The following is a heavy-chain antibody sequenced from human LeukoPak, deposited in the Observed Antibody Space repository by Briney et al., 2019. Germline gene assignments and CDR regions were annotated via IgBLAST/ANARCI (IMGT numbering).Heavy chain of an antibody. D-gene: IGHD2-2*01. J-gene: IGHJ4*02. V-gene: IGHV4-30-2*01. CDR2: IYHSGST. CDR1: GGSISSGGYS. Sequence: SQTLSLTCAVSGGSISSGGYSWSWIRQPPGKGLEWIGYIYHSGSTYYNPSLKSGVTISVDRSKNQFSLKLSSVTASDTAVYYCAGEGYCSSTSCPVDYWGQGTLVAVSS. CDR3: AGEGYCSSTSCPVDY.